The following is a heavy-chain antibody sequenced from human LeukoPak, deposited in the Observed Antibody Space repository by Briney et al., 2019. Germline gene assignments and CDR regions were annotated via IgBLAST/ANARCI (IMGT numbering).Heavy chain of an antibody. CDR1: GGSFSGYY. CDR3: ARAAPRYFDY. J-gene: IGHJ4*02. Sequence: SETLSLTCAVYGGSFSGYYWSWIRQPPGKGLEWIGEINHSGSTNYNPSLKSRVTISVDKSKNQFSLKLSSVTAADTAVYYCARAAPRYFDYWGQGTLVTVSS. CDR2: INHSGST. V-gene: IGHV4-34*01.